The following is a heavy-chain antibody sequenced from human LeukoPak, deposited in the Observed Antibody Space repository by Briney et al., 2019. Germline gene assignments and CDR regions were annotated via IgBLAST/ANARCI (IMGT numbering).Heavy chain of an antibody. Sequence: PGGSLGLSCAASGFTFRSYDMHWVRHATGKGLEWVSALGTAGDTYYPGSVKGRFTISRENAKNSLYLQMNSLRAGDTAVYYCARGGSILDTAMAHFDYWGQGTLVTVSS. D-gene: IGHD5-18*01. CDR2: LGTAGDT. J-gene: IGHJ4*02. CDR3: ARGGSILDTAMAHFDY. V-gene: IGHV3-13*01. CDR1: GFTFRSYD.